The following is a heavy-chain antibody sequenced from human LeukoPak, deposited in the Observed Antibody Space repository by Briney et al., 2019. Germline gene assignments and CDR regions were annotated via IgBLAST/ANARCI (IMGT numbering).Heavy chain of an antibody. V-gene: IGHV1-3*01. J-gene: IGHJ4*02. CDR3: ARDPGDVLLWFGESYFDY. CDR2: INAGNGNT. Sequence: ASVKVSCKASGYTFTSYAMHWVRQAPGQRLEWMGWINAGNGNTKYSQKFQGRVTITRDTSASTAYMELSSLRSEDTAVYYCARDPGDVLLWFGESYFDYWGQGTLVTVSS. CDR1: GYTFTSYA. D-gene: IGHD3-10*01.